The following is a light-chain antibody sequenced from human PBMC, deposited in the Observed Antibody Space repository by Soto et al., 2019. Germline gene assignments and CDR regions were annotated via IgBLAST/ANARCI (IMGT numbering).Light chain of an antibody. CDR2: GAS. J-gene: IGKJ1*01. V-gene: IGKV3-15*01. Sequence: DILMTQSPATLSVSPGERATLSCRASQSVSSNLAWYQQEPGQSPTHLINGASTRATGSPARFSGSGSGTEFTLTIISLQSEDVSVYYCQQYNNRSPRTFGQGTKVDIK. CDR3: QQYNNRSPRT. CDR1: QSVSSN.